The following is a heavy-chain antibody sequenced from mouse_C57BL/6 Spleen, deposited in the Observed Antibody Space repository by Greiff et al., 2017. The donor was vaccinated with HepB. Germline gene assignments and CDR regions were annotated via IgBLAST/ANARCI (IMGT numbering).Heavy chain of an antibody. D-gene: IGHD1-1*01. V-gene: IGHV1-61*01. J-gene: IGHJ3*01. Sequence: QVQLQQPGAELVRPGSSVKLSCKASGYTFTSYWMDWVKQRPGQGLEWIGNIYPSDSETHYNQKFKDKATLTVDKSSSTAYMQLSSLTSEDSAVYYCARRWGSSYGWFAYWGQGTLVTVSA. CDR3: ARRWGSSYGWFAY. CDR1: GYTFTSYW. CDR2: IYPSDSET.